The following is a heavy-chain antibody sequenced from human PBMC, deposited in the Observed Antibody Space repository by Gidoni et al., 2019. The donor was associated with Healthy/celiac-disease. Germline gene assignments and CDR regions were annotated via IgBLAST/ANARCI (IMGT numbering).Heavy chain of an antibody. Sequence: EVQLLASGGGLVQPGGSLGLSCAAAGFTFRRYALSWVRQAPGKGLEWVSAISGSGGSTYYADSVKGRFTIARDNSKSTLYLQMHSLGAGDTAVYYCAVGTPVDYWGQGPLVTVSS. CDR2: ISGSGGST. J-gene: IGHJ4*02. D-gene: IGHD1-1*01. CDR3: AVGTPVDY. CDR1: GFTFRRYA. V-gene: IGHV3-23*01.